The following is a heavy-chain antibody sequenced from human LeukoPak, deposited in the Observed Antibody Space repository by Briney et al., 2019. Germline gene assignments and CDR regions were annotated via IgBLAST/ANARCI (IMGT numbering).Heavy chain of an antibody. J-gene: IGHJ4*02. CDR2: IYYSGNT. Sequence: SETLSLTCSVSGGSISSSRYHWGWIRQPPGKGLEWIGSIYYSGNTYNNPSLKSRVTISVDTSKNQFSLKLSSVTAADTAVYYCARGPLLTGYQDWGQGTLVTVSS. CDR1: GGSISSSRYH. D-gene: IGHD3-9*01. V-gene: IGHV4-39*01. CDR3: ARGPLLTGYQD.